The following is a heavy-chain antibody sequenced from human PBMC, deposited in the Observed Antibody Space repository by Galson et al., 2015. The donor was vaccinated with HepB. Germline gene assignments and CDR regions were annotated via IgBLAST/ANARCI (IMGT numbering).Heavy chain of an antibody. CDR2: IFNAGNT. J-gene: IGHJ3*01. CDR1: GVSMSRRGYF. D-gene: IGHD2-15*01. V-gene: IGHV4-39*07. Sequence: SETLSLTCNVSGVSMSRRGYFCGWIGQPPGKGLEWIGSIFNAGNTYSSPSLASRVTLNVDASKNQVSLKLSSVTAADTAVYYCAREVNVPTPTEDAFDVWGRGIMVTVSS. CDR3: AREVNVPTPTEDAFDV.